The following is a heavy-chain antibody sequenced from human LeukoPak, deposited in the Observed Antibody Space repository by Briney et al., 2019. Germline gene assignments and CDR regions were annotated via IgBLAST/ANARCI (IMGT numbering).Heavy chain of an antibody. CDR1: GFTFSQNW. J-gene: IGHJ3*02. Sequence: QPGGSLRLSCAASGFTFSQNWLHWVRQAPGKGLVWVSRISPDDKSTSYADSVKGRFTISRDNAKNSLYLQMNSLRAEDMALYYCAKGGHTIFGFPDIWGQGTMVTVSS. V-gene: IGHV3-74*01. CDR2: ISPDDKST. D-gene: IGHD3-3*01. CDR3: AKGGHTIFGFPDI.